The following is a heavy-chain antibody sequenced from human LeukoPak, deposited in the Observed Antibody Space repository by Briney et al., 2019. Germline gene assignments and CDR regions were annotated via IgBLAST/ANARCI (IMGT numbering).Heavy chain of an antibody. V-gene: IGHV3-15*01. CDR3: ITDPGHYASH. CDR1: GFTFSSHS. D-gene: IGHD2-2*01. J-gene: IGHJ4*02. Sequence: GGSLRLSCAASGFTFSSHSMNWVRQAPGKGLEWVGRVKSQAYGGATDYAAPVKGRFTISRNDLENTVFLQMNSLKIEDTAVYYCITDPGHYASHWGQGTLVTVTS. CDR2: VKSQAYGGAT.